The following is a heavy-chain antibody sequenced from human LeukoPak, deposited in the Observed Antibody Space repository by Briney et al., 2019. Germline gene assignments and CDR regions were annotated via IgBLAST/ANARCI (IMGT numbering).Heavy chain of an antibody. CDR3: ARRDSSSWYHYYGMDV. Sequence: KSSETLSLTCTVSGGSISSYYWSWIRQPPGKGLEWIGYIYYSGSTNYNPSLKSRVTISVETSKNQFSLKLSSVTAADTAVYYWARRDSSSWYHYYGMDVWGQGTTVTVSS. V-gene: IGHV4-59*08. D-gene: IGHD6-13*01. CDR1: GGSISSYY. J-gene: IGHJ6*02. CDR2: IYYSGST.